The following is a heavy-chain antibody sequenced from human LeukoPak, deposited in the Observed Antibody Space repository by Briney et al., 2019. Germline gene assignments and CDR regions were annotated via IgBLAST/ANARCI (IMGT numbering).Heavy chain of an antibody. Sequence: ASVKVSCKASGYTFTGYYMHWVRQAPGQGLEWMGWINPNSGGTNYAQKFQGRVTMTRDTSISTAYMELSRLRSDDTAVYYCARKWGLTYYYDSSGYYLDYWGQGTLVTVSS. J-gene: IGHJ4*02. V-gene: IGHV1-2*02. CDR1: GYTFTGYY. CDR2: INPNSGGT. CDR3: ARKWGLTYYYDSSGYYLDY. D-gene: IGHD3-22*01.